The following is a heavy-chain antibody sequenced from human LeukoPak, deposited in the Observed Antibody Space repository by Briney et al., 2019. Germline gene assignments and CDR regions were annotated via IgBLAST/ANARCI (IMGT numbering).Heavy chain of an antibody. J-gene: IGHJ4*02. Sequence: GGSLRLSCAASGFTFSNSAMSWVRQAPGKGLEWVSTLSGSGITTYYADSVKGRFTISRDNAKNSLYLQMNSLRVEDTAFYYCAKGDESSAYFRYFDSWGQGTLVTVSS. V-gene: IGHV3-23*01. CDR3: AKGDESSAYFRYFDS. D-gene: IGHD3-22*01. CDR2: LSGSGITT. CDR1: GFTFSNSA.